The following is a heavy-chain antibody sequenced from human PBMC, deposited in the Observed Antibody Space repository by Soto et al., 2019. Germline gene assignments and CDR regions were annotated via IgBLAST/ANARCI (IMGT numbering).Heavy chain of an antibody. CDR2: IHYSGSV. D-gene: IGHD2-21*02. Sequence: QVQLQESDPGLVRPSQTLSLTCTVSGGSISVEHYHWTWIHQPPGKGLEWIGYIHYSGSVYYNPSLQSRLSMSVDTSKNLFSLKLASVTAADTAVYFCVREDDGGDRDYYGLDVWGQGTTVTVSS. V-gene: IGHV4-30-4*01. CDR3: VREDDGGDRDYYGLDV. CDR1: GGSISVEHYH. J-gene: IGHJ6*02.